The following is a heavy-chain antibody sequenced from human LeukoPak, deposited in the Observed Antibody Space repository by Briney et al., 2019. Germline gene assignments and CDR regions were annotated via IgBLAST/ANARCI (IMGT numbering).Heavy chain of an antibody. V-gene: IGHV4-39*01. Sequence: SETLSLTCTVSGGSISSSSYYWGWIRQPPGKGLEWIGSIYYSGSTYYNPSLKSRVTISVDTSKNQFSLKLSSVTAADTAVYYCARRSRGSDAFDIWGQGTMATVSS. J-gene: IGHJ3*02. D-gene: IGHD1-26*01. CDR3: ARRSRGSDAFDI. CDR1: GGSISSSSYY. CDR2: IYYSGST.